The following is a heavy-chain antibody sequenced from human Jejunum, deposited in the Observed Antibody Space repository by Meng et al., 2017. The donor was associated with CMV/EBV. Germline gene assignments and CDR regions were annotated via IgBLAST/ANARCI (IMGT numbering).Heavy chain of an antibody. D-gene: IGHD3-22*01. Sequence: GFGFRDSAMHWVRQASGKGLEWVGRIRSKSNNYATAYAASVKDRFTISRDDSKNTAYLQMNTLKTEDTAVYYCISYKYDSSGYFSHYWGQGTLVTVSS. V-gene: IGHV3-73*01. CDR3: ISYKYDSSGYFSHY. CDR1: GFGFRDSA. J-gene: IGHJ4*02. CDR2: IRSKSNNYAT.